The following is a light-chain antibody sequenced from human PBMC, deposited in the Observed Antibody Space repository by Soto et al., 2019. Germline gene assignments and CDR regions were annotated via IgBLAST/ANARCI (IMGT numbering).Light chain of an antibody. Sequence: QSVLTQPPSVSGAPGQRVTISCTGSSSNIGAGYDVHWYRQLPGTAPKLLIYGNSNRPSGVPDRFSGSKSGTSASLAITGLQAEDEADYYCQSYDSSLSGSGVFGGGTQLTVL. V-gene: IGLV1-40*01. CDR2: GNS. CDR1: SSNIGAGYD. J-gene: IGLJ2*01. CDR3: QSYDSSLSGSGV.